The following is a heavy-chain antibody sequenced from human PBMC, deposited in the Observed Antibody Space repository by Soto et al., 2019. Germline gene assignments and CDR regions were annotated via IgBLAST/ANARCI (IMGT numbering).Heavy chain of an antibody. Sequence: QVQLVESGGGVVQPGRSLRLSCAASGFTFSSYAMHWVRQAPGKGLEWVAVISYDGSNKYYADSVKGRFTISRDNSKNTRYLQMNSLRAEDTAVYYCARYHDDSSGYLDYWGQGTLVTVSS. V-gene: IGHV3-30-3*01. J-gene: IGHJ4*02. D-gene: IGHD3-22*01. CDR1: GFTFSSYA. CDR3: ARYHDDSSGYLDY. CDR2: ISYDGSNK.